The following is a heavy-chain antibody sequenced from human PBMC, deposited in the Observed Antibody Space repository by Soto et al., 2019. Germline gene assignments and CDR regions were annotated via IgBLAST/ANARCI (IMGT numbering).Heavy chain of an antibody. J-gene: IGHJ6*02. CDR3: ERDESSSSVGGMDV. CDR2: IYYSGST. V-gene: IGHV4-61*01. Sequence: SETLSLTCTVSGGSVSSGSYYWSWIRQPPGKGLEWIGYIYYSGSTNYNPSLKSRVTISVDTSKNQFSLKLSSVTAADTAVYYRERDESSSSVGGMDVWGQGTTVTVSS. D-gene: IGHD6-6*01. CDR1: GGSVSSGSYY.